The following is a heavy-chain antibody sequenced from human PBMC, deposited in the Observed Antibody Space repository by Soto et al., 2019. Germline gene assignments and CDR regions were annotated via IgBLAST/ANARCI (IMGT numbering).Heavy chain of an antibody. J-gene: IGHJ4*02. Sequence: EVQLLESGGGLVQSGGSLSLPCAASGFTFSTCAMSWVRQGPGKGLEWVSTISGGGNTYYAGSVKGRVTISRDNSKNTLYLQMNSLRAEDTAAYYCAKLSSGAVVPAAIESWGQGTLVTVSS. CDR1: GFTFSTCA. CDR2: ISGGGNT. V-gene: IGHV3-23*01. D-gene: IGHD2-2*01. CDR3: AKLSSGAVVPAAIES.